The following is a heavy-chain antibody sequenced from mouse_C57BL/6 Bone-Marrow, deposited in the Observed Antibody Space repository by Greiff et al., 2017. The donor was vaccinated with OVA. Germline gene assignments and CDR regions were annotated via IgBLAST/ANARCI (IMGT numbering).Heavy chain of an antibody. D-gene: IGHD3-3*01. CDR1: GYSITSGYY. CDR3: ARVMGQYFDY. V-gene: IGHV3-6*01. J-gene: IGHJ2*01. Sequence: VQLKQSGPGLVKPSQSLSLTCSVTGYSITSGYYWNWIRQFPGNKLEWMGYISYDGSNNYNPSLKNRISITRDTSKNQFFLKLNSVTTEDTATYYCARVMGQYFDYWGQGTTLTVSS. CDR2: ISYDGSN.